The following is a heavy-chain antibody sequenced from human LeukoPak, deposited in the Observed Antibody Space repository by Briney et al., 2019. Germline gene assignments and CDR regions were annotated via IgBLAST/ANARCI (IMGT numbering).Heavy chain of an antibody. CDR1: GYTFTSYD. CDR2: MNPNSGDT. D-gene: IGHD6-19*01. V-gene: IGHV1-8*01. J-gene: IGHJ5*02. CDR3: ARGRGAVAGSSFDP. Sequence: ASVKVSCKASGYTFTSYDINWVRQATGQGLEWMGWMNPNSGDTGYAQKFQGRVTMTRNTSISTAYMELSSLRSEDTAVYYCARGRGAVAGSSFDPWGQGTLVTVSS.